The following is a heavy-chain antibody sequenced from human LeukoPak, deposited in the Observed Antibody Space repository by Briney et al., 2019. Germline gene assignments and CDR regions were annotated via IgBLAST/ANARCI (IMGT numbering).Heavy chain of an antibody. CDR1: GFTFGDYA. D-gene: IGHD3-9*01. Sequence: PGGSLRLSCTASGFTFGDYAMSWVRQAPGKGLEWVGFIRSKAYGGTTEYAASVKGRFTISRDDSKSIAYLQMNSLKTEDTAVYYCTRAPYYDILTGYYGKTYYFDYWGQGTLVTVSS. CDR3: TRAPYYDILTGYYGKTYYFDY. V-gene: IGHV3-49*04. J-gene: IGHJ4*02. CDR2: IRSKAYGGTT.